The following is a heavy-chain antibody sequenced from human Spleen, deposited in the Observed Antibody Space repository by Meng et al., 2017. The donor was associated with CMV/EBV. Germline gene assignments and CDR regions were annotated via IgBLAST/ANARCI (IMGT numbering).Heavy chain of an antibody. CDR1: GGTFTSYA. Sequence: QVQLVQAGAEVKKPGSSGKVSCKASGGTFTSYAISWVRQAPGQGLEWMGGIIPIFGTANYAQKFQGRVTITADESTSTAYMELSSLRSEDTAVYYYASLRKGLVEWEQIDYWGQGTLVTVSS. J-gene: IGHJ4*02. CDR3: ASLRKGLVEWEQIDY. V-gene: IGHV1-69*12. D-gene: IGHD1-26*01. CDR2: IIPIFGTA.